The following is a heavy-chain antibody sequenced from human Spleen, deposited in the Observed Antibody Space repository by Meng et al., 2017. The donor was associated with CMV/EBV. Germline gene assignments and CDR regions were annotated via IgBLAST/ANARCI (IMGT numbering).Heavy chain of an antibody. CDR1: GFTFDDFA. J-gene: IGHJ4*02. CDR2: ISGNSGFI. V-gene: IGHV3-9*01. D-gene: IGHD2-21*02. Sequence: GGSLRLSCAASGFTFDDFAMHWVRQSPGEGLEWVSGISGNSGFIGYADSVKGRFTISRDNSRDSLYLQMNSLRAEDTAMYYCARAGGLRVTDYDYWGQGTLVTVSS. CDR3: ARAGGLRVTDYDY.